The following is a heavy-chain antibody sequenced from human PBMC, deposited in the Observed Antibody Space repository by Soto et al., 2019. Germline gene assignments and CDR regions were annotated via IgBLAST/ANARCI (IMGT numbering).Heavy chain of an antibody. CDR2: ITGSGGNT. J-gene: IGHJ6*03. CDR3: AKDAASDSSTVYYYYYYMDV. CDR1: GFIFNSYV. Sequence: GGSLRLSCAASGFIFNSYVMSWVRQAPGKGLEWVSSITGSGGNTYYADSVKGRFTISRDNSKNMLSLKMNSLRVEDTAVYYCAKDAASDSSTVYYYYYYMDVWGKGATVTVSS. V-gene: IGHV3-23*01. D-gene: IGHD4-4*01.